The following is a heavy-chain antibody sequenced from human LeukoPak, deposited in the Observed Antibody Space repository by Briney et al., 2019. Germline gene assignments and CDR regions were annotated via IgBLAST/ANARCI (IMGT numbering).Heavy chain of an antibody. D-gene: IGHD6-13*01. CDR1: GGSISSSSYY. Sequence: SETLSLTCTVSGGSISSSSYYWGWIRQPPGKGLEWIGSIYDSGSTYYNPSLKSRVTISVDTSKNQFSLKLNSVTAADTAVYYCARDGFSSSWYSILWGQGTLVTVSS. CDR2: IYDSGST. V-gene: IGHV4-39*02. J-gene: IGHJ4*02. CDR3: ARDGFSSSWYSIL.